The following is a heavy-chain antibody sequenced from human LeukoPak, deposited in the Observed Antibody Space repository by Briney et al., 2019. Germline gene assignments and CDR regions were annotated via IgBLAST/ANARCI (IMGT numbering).Heavy chain of an antibody. CDR3: AKDRYGSGSYYNAYYFDY. V-gene: IGHV3-9*01. CDR2: ICWNSGSI. Sequence: GRSLRLSCAASRFTFDDYAMHGVRPAPGKGVAWVSGICWNSGSIGYADSVKGRFTISRDNAKHSLYLQMNSLRAEDTALYYCAKDRYGSGSYYNAYYFDYWGQGTLVTVSS. CDR1: RFTFDDYA. D-gene: IGHD3-10*01. J-gene: IGHJ4*02.